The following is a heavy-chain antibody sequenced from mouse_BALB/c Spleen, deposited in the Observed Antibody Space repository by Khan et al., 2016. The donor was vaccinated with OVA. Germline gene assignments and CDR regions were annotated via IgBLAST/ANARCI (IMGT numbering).Heavy chain of an antibody. Sequence: QIQLVQSGPELKKPGETVKISCKASGYTFTNYGMNWVKQAPGKGLKWMGWINTYTGEPTYADDFKGRFAFALEPSARTAYLQINNLKNEDMATYFCARGASYWYFDVWGAGTTVTVSS. CDR3: ARGASYWYFDV. CDR1: GYTFTNYG. V-gene: IGHV9-1*02. J-gene: IGHJ1*01. CDR2: INTYTGEP.